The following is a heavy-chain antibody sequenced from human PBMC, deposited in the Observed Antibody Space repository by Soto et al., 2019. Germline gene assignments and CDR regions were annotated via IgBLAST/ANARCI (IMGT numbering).Heavy chain of an antibody. CDR3: ARLIGNSWLDS. J-gene: IGHJ5*01. CDR2: TYNRSKWEN. D-gene: IGHD2-8*01. V-gene: IGHV6-1*01. Sequence: PSQTLSLTCAISGDSVSTNSATWDWIRQSTSRGLEWLGRTYNRSKWENDYAVSMKGRITINPDTSNNQYSLQMNSVTPDDTAVYYCARLIGNSWLDSWGQGTLVTAPQ. CDR1: GDSVSTNSAT.